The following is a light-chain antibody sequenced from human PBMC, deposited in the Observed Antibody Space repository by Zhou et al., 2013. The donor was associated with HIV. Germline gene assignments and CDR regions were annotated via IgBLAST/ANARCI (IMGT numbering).Light chain of an antibody. V-gene: IGKV3-20*01. Sequence: VVMTQSPATLSLSPGERATLSCRASQSVVGNLAWYQHKPGRSPRLVIYGGARRATGIPGRFSASGSGTDFTLIINRLETEDFAVYYCQQYGSFSETFGQGTKVEIK. CDR2: GGA. CDR3: QQYGSFSET. J-gene: IGKJ1*01. CDR1: QSVVGN.